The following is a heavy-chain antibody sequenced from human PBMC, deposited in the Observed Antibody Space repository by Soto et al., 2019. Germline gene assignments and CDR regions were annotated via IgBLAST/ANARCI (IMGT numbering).Heavy chain of an antibody. CDR2: IIPIFGTA. CDR3: ARALVSGSYNYYYYYGMDV. Sequence: SVKVSCKASGGTFSSYAISWVRQAPGQGLEWMGGIIPIFGTANYAQKFQGRVTITADKSTSTAYMELSSLRSEDTAVYYCARALVSGSYNYYYYYGMDVWGQGTTVTVSS. CDR1: GGTFSSYA. D-gene: IGHD1-26*01. J-gene: IGHJ6*02. V-gene: IGHV1-69*06.